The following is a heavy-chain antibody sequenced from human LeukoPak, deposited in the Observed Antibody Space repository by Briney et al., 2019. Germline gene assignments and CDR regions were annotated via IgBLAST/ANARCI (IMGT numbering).Heavy chain of an antibody. J-gene: IGHJ2*01. Sequence: SETLSLTCTVSGGSISSYYRSWIRQPPGKGLEWIGYIYYSGSTNYNPSLKSRVTISVDTSKNQFSLKLSSVTAADTAVYYCARGEMGSSWMKRSYWYFDLWGRGTLVTVSS. CDR2: IYYSGST. CDR3: ARGEMGSSWMKRSYWYFDL. CDR1: GGSISSYY. D-gene: IGHD6-13*01. V-gene: IGHV4-59*01.